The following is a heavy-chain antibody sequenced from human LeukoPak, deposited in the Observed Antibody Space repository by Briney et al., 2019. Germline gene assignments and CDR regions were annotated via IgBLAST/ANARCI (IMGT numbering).Heavy chain of an antibody. CDR1: GGSFSGYY. CDR2: INHSGST. V-gene: IGHV4-34*01. J-gene: IGHJ6*02. Sequence: NPSETLSLTCAVYGGSFSGYYWSRIRQPPGKGLEWIGEINHSGSTNYNPSLKSRVTISVDTSKNQFSLKLSSVTAADTAVYYCARAVLKKKIGYCSGGSCYGPLYYYYGMDVWGQGTTVTVSS. CDR3: ARAVLKKKIGYCSGGSCYGPLYYYYGMDV. D-gene: IGHD2-15*01.